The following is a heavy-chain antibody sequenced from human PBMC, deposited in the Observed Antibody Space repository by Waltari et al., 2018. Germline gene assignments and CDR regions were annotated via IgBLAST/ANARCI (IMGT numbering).Heavy chain of an antibody. CDR2: IYYSGST. D-gene: IGHD2-2*02. Sequence: QLQLQESGPGLVKPSETLSLTCTVSGGSISSSSYYWGWIRQPPGQGLEWIGSIYYSGSTYYNPSLKSRVTISVDTSKNQFSLKLSSVTAADTAVYYCARDAEGSCSSTSCYMGWFDPWGQGTLVTVSS. CDR3: ARDAEGSCSSTSCYMGWFDP. CDR1: GGSISSSSYY. V-gene: IGHV4-39*07. J-gene: IGHJ5*02.